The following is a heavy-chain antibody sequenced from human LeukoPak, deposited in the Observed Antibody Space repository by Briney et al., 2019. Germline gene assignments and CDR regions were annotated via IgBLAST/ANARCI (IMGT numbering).Heavy chain of an antibody. CDR3: ARGELRYFDWLLRGTYFDY. V-gene: IGHV4-34*01. CDR2: INHSGST. J-gene: IGHJ4*02. Sequence: KPSETLSLTCAVYGGSFSGYYWSWLRQPLGKGLEWIGEINHSGSTNYNPSLKSRVTISVDTSKNQFSLKLSSVTAADTAVYYCARGELRYFDWLLRGTYFDYWGPGTLVTVSS. D-gene: IGHD3-9*01. CDR1: GGSFSGYY.